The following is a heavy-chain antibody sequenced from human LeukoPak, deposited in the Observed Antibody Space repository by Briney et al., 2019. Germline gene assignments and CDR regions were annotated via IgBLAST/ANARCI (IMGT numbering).Heavy chain of an antibody. CDR1: GGSISSSSYY. CDR2: IYYSGST. Sequence: SETLPLTCTVSGGSISSSSYYWGWIRQPPGKGLEWIGSIYYSGSTYYNPSLKSRVTISVDTSKNQFSLKLSSVTAADTALYYCARENGYRYDYWGQGTLVTVSS. V-gene: IGHV4-39*07. D-gene: IGHD5-18*01. J-gene: IGHJ4*02. CDR3: ARENGYRYDY.